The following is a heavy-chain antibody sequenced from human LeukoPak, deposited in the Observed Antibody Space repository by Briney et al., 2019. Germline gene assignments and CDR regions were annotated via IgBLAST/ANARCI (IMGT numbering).Heavy chain of an antibody. CDR1: GYTFNNYG. CDR2: VTSYNGDT. Sequence: ASVKVSCKASGYTFNNYGISWVRQAPGQGLEWMGWVTSYNGDTNYAQKFQGRVTMSTDTSTSTAYMELSSLKSDDTAVYYCARDNSMHERGWWFDPWGQGTLVTVSS. V-gene: IGHV1-18*01. D-gene: IGHD4-23*01. J-gene: IGHJ5*02. CDR3: ARDNSMHERGWWFDP.